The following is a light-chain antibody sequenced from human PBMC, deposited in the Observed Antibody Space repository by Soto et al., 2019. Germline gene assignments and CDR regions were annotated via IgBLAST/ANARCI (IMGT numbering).Light chain of an antibody. CDR2: GAS. J-gene: IGKJ1*01. CDR3: QQYGSSPRT. Sequence: EIVLTQSPGTLSLSPGERAPLSRRASQSVSSSYLAWYQQKPGQAPRLLIYGASSRATGIPDRFSGSGSGTDFTLTISRLEPEDFAVYYCQQYGSSPRTFGQRTKVDIK. V-gene: IGKV3-20*01. CDR1: QSVSSSY.